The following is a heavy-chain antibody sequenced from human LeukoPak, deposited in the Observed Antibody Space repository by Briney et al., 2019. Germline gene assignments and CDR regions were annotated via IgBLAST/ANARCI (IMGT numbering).Heavy chain of an antibody. CDR3: ARRAGAYSHPYDY. CDR2: IYSGGST. Sequence: AGGSLRLSCAASGFNMNWVRQAPGKGLEWVSFIYSGGSTHYSDSVKGRFTISRDNSKNTLYLQMNSLRAEDTAVYYCARRAGAYSHPYDYWGQGTLVTVSS. D-gene: IGHD4/OR15-4a*01. J-gene: IGHJ4*02. CDR1: GFN. V-gene: IGHV3-53*01.